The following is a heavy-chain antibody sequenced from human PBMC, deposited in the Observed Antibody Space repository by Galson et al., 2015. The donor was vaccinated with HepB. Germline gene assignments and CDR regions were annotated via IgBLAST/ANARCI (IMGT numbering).Heavy chain of an antibody. CDR3: AADILTGPGDY. J-gene: IGHJ4*02. CDR1: GYTFTSYY. CDR2: INPSGGST. V-gene: IGHV1-46*01. Sequence: SVKVSCKASGYTFTSYYMHWVRQAPGQGLEWMGIINPSGGSTSYAQKFQGRVTMTRDTSTSTVYMELSSLRSEDTAVYYCAADILTGPGDYWGQGTLVTVSS. D-gene: IGHD3-9*01.